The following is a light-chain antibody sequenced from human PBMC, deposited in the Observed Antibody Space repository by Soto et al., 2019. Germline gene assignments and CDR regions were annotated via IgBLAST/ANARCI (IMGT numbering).Light chain of an antibody. CDR1: SSDVGSYNR. CDR3: SSYTTSSTYV. V-gene: IGLV2-18*02. J-gene: IGLJ1*01. Sequence: QSALTQRPAVSGSPGQSVAICCTGTSSDVGSYNRVSWYQQPPGTAPKLMIYDVSNRPSGVPDRFSGSKSGNTASLTISGLQAEDDADYYCSSYTTSSTYVFGTGTKVPVL. CDR2: DVS.